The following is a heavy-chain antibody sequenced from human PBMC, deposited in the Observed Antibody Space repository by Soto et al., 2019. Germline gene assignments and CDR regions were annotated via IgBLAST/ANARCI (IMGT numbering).Heavy chain of an antibody. V-gene: IGHV4-39*01. Sequence: NPSETLSLTCTVSGGSISSSSYYWGWIRQPPGKGLEWIGSIYYSGSTYYNPSLKSRVTISVDTSKNQFSLKLSSVTAADTAVYYCARRDNWNDKPIDYWGQGTLVTVSS. CDR3: ARRDNWNDKPIDY. CDR1: GGSISSSSYY. J-gene: IGHJ4*02. D-gene: IGHD1-20*01. CDR2: IYYSGST.